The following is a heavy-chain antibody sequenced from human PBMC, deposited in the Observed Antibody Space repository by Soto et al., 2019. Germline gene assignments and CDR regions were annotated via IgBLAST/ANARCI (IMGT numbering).Heavy chain of an antibody. J-gene: IGHJ6*02. V-gene: IGHV3-48*02. CDR2: ISSSSSTI. D-gene: IGHD6-6*01. CDR1: GFTFSSYG. Sequence: GGSLRLSCAASGFTFSSYGMHWVRQAPGKGLEWVSYISSSSSTIYYADSGKGRFTISRDNAKNSLYLQMNSLRDEDTAVYYCARPEYSSSSYGMDVGGQGITVTVSS. CDR3: ARPEYSSSSYGMDV.